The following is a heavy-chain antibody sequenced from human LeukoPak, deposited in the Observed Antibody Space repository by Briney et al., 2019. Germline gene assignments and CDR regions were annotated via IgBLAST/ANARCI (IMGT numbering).Heavy chain of an antibody. D-gene: IGHD3-10*01. CDR1: GFTFSSYA. CDR2: ISGSGGST. CDR3: ARSLSSGSYYNTLDY. J-gene: IGHJ4*02. V-gene: IGHV3-23*01. Sequence: GGSLRLSCAASGFTFSSYAMSWVRQAPGKGLEWVSAISGSGGSTYYADSVKGRFTISRDNSKNTLYLQMNSLRAEDTAVYYCARSLSSGSYYNTLDYWGQGTLVTVSS.